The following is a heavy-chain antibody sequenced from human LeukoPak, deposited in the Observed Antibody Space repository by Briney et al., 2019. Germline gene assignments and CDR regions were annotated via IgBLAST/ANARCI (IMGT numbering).Heavy chain of an antibody. CDR2: IYPGDSRT. CDR1: GYSFTSYW. Sequence: GESLKISCKGSGYSFTSYWIGWVRQTPGKGLEWMGVIYPGDSRTRYNPSFEGQVTISADKSINTAHLQRSSLKASDTAMYYCACREFYSPWPGPWGQGTLVTVSS. V-gene: IGHV5-51*01. D-gene: IGHD5-18*01. CDR3: ACREFYSPWPGP. J-gene: IGHJ5*02.